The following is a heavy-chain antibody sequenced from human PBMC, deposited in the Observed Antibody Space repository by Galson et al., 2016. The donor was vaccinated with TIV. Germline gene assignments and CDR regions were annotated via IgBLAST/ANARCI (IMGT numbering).Heavy chain of an antibody. V-gene: IGHV3-48*04. J-gene: IGHJ4*02. CDR1: GFSINNDW. CDR3: ARVRFTGYGRFDY. CDR2: ISDSRTTI. Sequence: SLRLSCAASGFSINNDWMTWVRQPPGKGLEWISYISDSRTTIYYADSVKGRFTISRDNAKNSLYLQMNGLRAEDTAVYYCARVRFTGYGRFDYWGQGTVVTVSS. D-gene: IGHD5-12*01.